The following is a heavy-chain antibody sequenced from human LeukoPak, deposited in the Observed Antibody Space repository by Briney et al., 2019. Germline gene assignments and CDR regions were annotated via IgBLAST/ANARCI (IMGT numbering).Heavy chain of an antibody. CDR3: ARTAEYGDYFDY. J-gene: IGHJ4*02. V-gene: IGHV3-30*04. D-gene: IGHD4-17*01. CDR1: GFTFSSYA. Sequence: PGGSLRLSCAASGFTFSSYAMHWVRQAPGKGLEWVAVISYDGSNKYYADSVKGRFTISRDNSQNTLYLQMNSLRAEDTAVYYCARTAEYGDYFDYGGQGTLVTVSS. CDR2: ISYDGSNK.